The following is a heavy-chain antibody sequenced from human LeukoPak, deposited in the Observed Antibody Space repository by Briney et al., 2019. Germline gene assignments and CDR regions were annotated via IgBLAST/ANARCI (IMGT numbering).Heavy chain of an antibody. CDR3: ARSPLSGGSGTYWWFDP. V-gene: IGHV4-61*02. J-gene: IGHJ5*02. CDR1: GGSISSGSYY. CDR2: IYTSGST. D-gene: IGHD3-10*01. Sequence: PSQTLSLTCTVSGGSISSGSYYWSWIRQPAGKGLELIGRIYTSGSTNYNPSLKSRVTMSVDTSKNNFSLKLTSVTAADTAVYYCARSPLSGGSGTYWWFDPWGQGTLVIVSS.